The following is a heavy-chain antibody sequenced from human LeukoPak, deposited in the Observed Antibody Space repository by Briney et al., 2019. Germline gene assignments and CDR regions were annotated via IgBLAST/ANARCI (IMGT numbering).Heavy chain of an antibody. Sequence: SATLSLTCTVSGGSISSSSYYWGWIRQPPGKGLEWIGSIYYSGSTYYNPSLKSRVTISVDTSKNQFSLKLSSVTAADTAVYYCARTYCDVSTGYYTSYYYYGMDVWGQGTTVTVSS. CDR1: GGSISSSSYY. CDR2: IYYSGST. V-gene: IGHV4-39*01. CDR3: ARTYCDVSTGYYTSYYYYGMDV. D-gene: IGHD3-9*01. J-gene: IGHJ6*02.